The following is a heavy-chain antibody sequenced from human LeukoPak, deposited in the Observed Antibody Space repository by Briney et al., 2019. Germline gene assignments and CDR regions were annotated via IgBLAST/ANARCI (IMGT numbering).Heavy chain of an antibody. CDR1: GDSVSSNSAA. CDR3: ASSTIVVVPAAIPEDYYYGMDV. CDR2: TYYRSKWYN. D-gene: IGHD2-2*02. J-gene: IGHJ6*02. Sequence: SQTLSLTCAISGDSVSSNSAAWNWIRQSPSRGLEWLGRTYYRSKWYNDYAVSVKSRITINPDTPKNQFSLQLNSVTPEDTAVYYCASSTIVVVPAAIPEDYYYGMDVWGQGTTVTVSS. V-gene: IGHV6-1*01.